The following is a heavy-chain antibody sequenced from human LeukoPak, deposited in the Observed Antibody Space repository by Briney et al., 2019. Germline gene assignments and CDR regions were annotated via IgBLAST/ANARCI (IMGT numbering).Heavy chain of an antibody. V-gene: IGHV4-34*01. D-gene: IGHD2-15*01. CDR3: ARGSGGIRNWFDP. CDR2: INHSGST. Sequence: ASETLSLTCAVYGGSFSGYYWSWIRQPPGKGLEWIGEINHSGSTNYNPSLKSRVTISVDTSKNQFSLKLSSVTAADTAVYYCARGSGGIRNWFDPWGQGTLVTVSS. J-gene: IGHJ5*02. CDR1: GGSFSGYY.